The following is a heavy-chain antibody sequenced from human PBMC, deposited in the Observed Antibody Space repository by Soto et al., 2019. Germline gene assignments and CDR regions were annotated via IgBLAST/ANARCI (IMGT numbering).Heavy chain of an antibody. Sequence: QVQLVQSGAEVKKPGASVKVSCKASGYTFTGYYMHWVRQAPGQGLEWMGWINPNSGGTNYAQKFQGWVTMTRDTSISTAYMELSRLRSDDTAVYYCARAYCTNGVCFPYGMDVWGQGTTVTVSS. CDR3: ARAYCTNGVCFPYGMDV. CDR1: GYTFTGYY. D-gene: IGHD2-8*01. V-gene: IGHV1-2*04. CDR2: INPNSGGT. J-gene: IGHJ6*02.